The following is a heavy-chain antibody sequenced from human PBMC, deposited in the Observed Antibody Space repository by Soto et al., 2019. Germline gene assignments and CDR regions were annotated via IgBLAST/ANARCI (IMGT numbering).Heavy chain of an antibody. Sequence: GASVKVSCKASGYTFNPYDFNWVRQAPGQGLEWIGFKVLNIANTGNAERFQGRVTMTRDTSTSTVYMELSSLRSEDTAVYYYARGLNDPHFDYWGQGTLVTVSS. V-gene: IGHV1-8*01. CDR2: KVLNIANT. CDR3: ARGLNDPHFDY. J-gene: IGHJ4*02. CDR1: GYTFNPYD.